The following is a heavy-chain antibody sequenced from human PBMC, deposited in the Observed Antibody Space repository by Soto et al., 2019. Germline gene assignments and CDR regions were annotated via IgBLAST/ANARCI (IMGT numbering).Heavy chain of an antibody. CDR1: GGSFSGYY. V-gene: IGHV4-34*02. CDR2: INHSGST. CDR3: ARVQWFGMDGRY. D-gene: IGHD3-10*01. Sequence: QVQLQQWGAGLLKPSETLSLTCAVYGGSFSGYYWSWIRQPPGKGLEWIGEINHSGSTIYNPSLASRVTISLDTSNNQFALKLSSVTAADTAVYYCARVQWFGMDGRYWGQGTLVTVSS. J-gene: IGHJ4*02.